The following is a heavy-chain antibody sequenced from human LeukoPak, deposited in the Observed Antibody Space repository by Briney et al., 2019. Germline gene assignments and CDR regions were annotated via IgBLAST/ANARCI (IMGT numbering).Heavy chain of an antibody. Sequence: SETLSLTCTVSGGSISSYYWSWIRQPPGKGLEWIGYIYYSGSTKYNPSLKSRVTISVDRSKNQFSLKLSSVTAADTAVYYCARQRFLEWYFDYWGQGTLATVSS. J-gene: IGHJ4*02. CDR1: GGSISSYY. V-gene: IGHV4-59*08. CDR2: IYYSGST. CDR3: ARQRFLEWYFDY. D-gene: IGHD3-3*01.